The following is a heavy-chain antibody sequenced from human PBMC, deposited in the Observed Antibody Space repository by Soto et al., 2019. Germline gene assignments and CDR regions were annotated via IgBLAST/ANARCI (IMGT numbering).Heavy chain of an antibody. Sequence: GGSLRLSCAASGFTFSSYSMNWVRQAPGKGLEWVSSISSSSSYIYYADSVKGRFTISRDNAKNSLYLQMNSLRAEDTAVYYCARDDGYSYGLDNWGQGTLVTVSS. D-gene: IGHD5-18*01. CDR1: GFTFSSYS. CDR2: ISSSSSYI. V-gene: IGHV3-21*01. CDR3: ARDDGYSYGLDN. J-gene: IGHJ4*02.